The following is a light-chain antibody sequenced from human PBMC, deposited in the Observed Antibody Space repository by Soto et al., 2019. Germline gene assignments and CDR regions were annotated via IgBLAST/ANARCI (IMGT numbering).Light chain of an antibody. Sequence: DIQMTQSPSSLSASVGDRVTITCQASQNIRMYLNWYQHKPGKAPKVLIYDASNLETGVPSRFSGSEAGTDFTFTISILQPEDFATYYCQQYADLRSFGGGTKVDIK. J-gene: IGKJ4*01. V-gene: IGKV1-33*01. CDR3: QQYADLRS. CDR2: DAS. CDR1: QNIRMY.